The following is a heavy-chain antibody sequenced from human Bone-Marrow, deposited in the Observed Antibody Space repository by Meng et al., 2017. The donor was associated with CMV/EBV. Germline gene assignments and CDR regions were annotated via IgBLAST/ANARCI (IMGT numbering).Heavy chain of an antibody. V-gene: IGHV1-2*02. Sequence: ASVKVSCKASGYTFTGYYMHWVRQAPGQGLEWMGWINPNSGGTNYAQKFQGRVTMTRDTSISTAYMELSRLRSDDTAVYYCARDWFGELYWFDPWGQGILVTVSS. J-gene: IGHJ5*02. D-gene: IGHD3-10*01. CDR3: ARDWFGELYWFDP. CDR1: GYTFTGYY. CDR2: INPNSGGT.